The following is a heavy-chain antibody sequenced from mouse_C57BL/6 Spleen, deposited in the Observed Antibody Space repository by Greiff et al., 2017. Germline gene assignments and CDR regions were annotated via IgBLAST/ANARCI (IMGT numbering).Heavy chain of an antibody. J-gene: IGHJ2*01. D-gene: IGHD1-1*01. V-gene: IGHV1-82*01. CDR3: ARTTVVAYYFDY. CDR1: GYAFSSSW. Sequence: QVQLQQSGPELVKPGASVKISCKASGYAFSSSWMNWVKQRPGKGLEWIGRIYPGDGYTNYNGKFKGKATLTADKSSSTAYMQLSSLTSEDSAVYFCARTTVVAYYFDYWGQGTTLTVSS. CDR2: IYPGDGYT.